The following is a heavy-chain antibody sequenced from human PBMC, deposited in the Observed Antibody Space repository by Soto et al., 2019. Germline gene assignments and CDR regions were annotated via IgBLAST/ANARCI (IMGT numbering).Heavy chain of an antibody. V-gene: IGHV3-13*01. CDR3: ARRFCSGGVCLGIGFDY. J-gene: IGHJ4*02. D-gene: IGHD2-8*02. Sequence: GGSLRLSCAASGFIFSTFDMHWARQATGEGLEWVAGFGRVGDTYYSDSVKGRFTISRDDAKSSLSLQMNNLRVGDTAVYYCARRFCSGGVCLGIGFDYWGQGTLVTVSS. CDR1: GFIFSTFD. CDR2: FGRVGDT.